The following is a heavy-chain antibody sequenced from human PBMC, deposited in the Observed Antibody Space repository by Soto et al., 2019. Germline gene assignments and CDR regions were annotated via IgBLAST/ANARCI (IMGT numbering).Heavy chain of an antibody. J-gene: IGHJ6*02. CDR1: SGSISSGDYY. Sequence: SETLSLTCTVSSGSISSGDYYWSWIRQPPGKGLEWIGYIYYSGSTYYNPSLKSRVTISVDTSKNQFSLKLSSVTAADTAVYYCARQGVLLWFGELLRQPHYYYYGMDVWGQGTTVTVSS. CDR2: IYYSGST. V-gene: IGHV4-30-4*01. D-gene: IGHD3-10*01. CDR3: ARQGVLLWFGELLRQPHYYYYGMDV.